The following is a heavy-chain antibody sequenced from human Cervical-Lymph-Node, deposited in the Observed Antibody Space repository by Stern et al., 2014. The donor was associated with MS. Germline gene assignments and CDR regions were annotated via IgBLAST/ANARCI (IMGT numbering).Heavy chain of an antibody. J-gene: IGHJ4*02. CDR3: ARGRWGYYDSSGYYAY. CDR1: GGSFSGYY. V-gene: IGHV4-34*01. CDR2: INHSGST. Sequence: QVQLQQWGAGLLKPSETLSLTCAVYGGSFSGYYWSWIRQPPGKGLEWIGEINHSGSTNYNPSLKSRVTISVDTSKNQFSLKLSSVTAADTAVYYCARGRWGYYDSSGYYAYWGQGTLVTVSS. D-gene: IGHD3-22*01.